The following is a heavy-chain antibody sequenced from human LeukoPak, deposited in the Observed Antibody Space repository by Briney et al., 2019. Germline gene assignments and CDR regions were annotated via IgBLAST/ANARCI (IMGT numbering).Heavy chain of an antibody. CDR2: IKQDGSEK. D-gene: IGHD3-22*01. Sequence: PGGSLRLSCAASGFTFSSYSMNWVRQAPGKGLEWVANIKQDGSEKYYVDSVKGRFTISRDNAKNSLYLQMNSLRAKDTAVYYCARGLRNYYDSSGLDAFDIWGQGTMVTVSS. J-gene: IGHJ3*02. V-gene: IGHV3-7*01. CDR3: ARGLRNYYDSSGLDAFDI. CDR1: GFTFSSYS.